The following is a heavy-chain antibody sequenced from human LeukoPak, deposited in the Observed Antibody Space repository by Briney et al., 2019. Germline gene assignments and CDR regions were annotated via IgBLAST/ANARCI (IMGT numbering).Heavy chain of an antibody. J-gene: IGHJ4*02. CDR2: IGTAGDT. Sequence: GGSLRLSCAASGLTFGSYDMHWVGQATGEGLEWVSAIGTAGDTYYPGSVKGRFTISRENAKNSLYLQMNSLRAGDTAVYYCARATGTWYFDYWGQGTLVTVSS. D-gene: IGHD1-1*01. CDR3: ARATGTWYFDY. V-gene: IGHV3-13*01. CDR1: GLTFGSYD.